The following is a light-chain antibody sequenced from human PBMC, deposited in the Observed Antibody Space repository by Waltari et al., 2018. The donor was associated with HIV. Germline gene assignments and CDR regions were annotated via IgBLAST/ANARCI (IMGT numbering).Light chain of an antibody. CDR1: QTISSMS. CDR3: QQYGTFPRT. V-gene: IGKV3-20*01. Sequence: EIVLTQSPRTLSLSPGERATLSCRASQTISSMSLAWYQQKPGQAPRLVISGASYRATGFPDRFSGIGSGTDFTLTIHRLEPEDFAVYYCQQYGTFPRTFGQGTKVEIK. J-gene: IGKJ1*01. CDR2: GAS.